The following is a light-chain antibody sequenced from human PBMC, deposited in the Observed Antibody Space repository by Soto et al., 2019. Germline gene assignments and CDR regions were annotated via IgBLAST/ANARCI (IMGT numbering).Light chain of an antibody. Sequence: DIQMTQSPSTLSASVGDRVTITCRASQSISNWLAWYQQKPGKAPNLLIYDASSLESGVPSSFSGSGFGTEFTLTISSLQPDDFATYYCQQYNSYSTFGQGTKVDIK. CDR2: DAS. CDR3: QQYNSYST. V-gene: IGKV1-5*01. J-gene: IGKJ1*01. CDR1: QSISNW.